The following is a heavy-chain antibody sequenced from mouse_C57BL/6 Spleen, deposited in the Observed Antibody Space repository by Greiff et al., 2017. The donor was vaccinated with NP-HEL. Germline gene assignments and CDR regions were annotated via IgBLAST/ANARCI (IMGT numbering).Heavy chain of an antibody. D-gene: IGHD2-3*01. CDR1: GYTFTDYN. CDR2: INPNNGGT. CDR3: ARTYDGYPYYFDY. V-gene: IGHV1-18*01. Sequence: EVMLVESGPELVKPGASVKIPCKASGYTFTDYNMDWVKQSHGKSLEWIGDINPNNGGTIYNQKFKGKATLTVDKSSSTAYMELRSLTSEDTAVYYCARTYDGYPYYFDYWGQGTTLTVSS. J-gene: IGHJ2*01.